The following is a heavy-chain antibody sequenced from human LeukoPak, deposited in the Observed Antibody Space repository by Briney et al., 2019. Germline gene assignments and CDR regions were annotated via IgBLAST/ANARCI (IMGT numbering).Heavy chain of an antibody. V-gene: IGHV4-34*01. CDR1: GGSFSGYY. CDR3: ARQGPGYNWFDP. Sequence: SETLSLTCAVYGGSFSGYYWSWIRQPPGKGLEWIGEINHSGSTNYNPSLKSRVTISVDTSKNQFSLKLSSVTAADTAVYYCARQGPGYNWFDPWGQGTLVTVSS. J-gene: IGHJ5*02. CDR2: INHSGST.